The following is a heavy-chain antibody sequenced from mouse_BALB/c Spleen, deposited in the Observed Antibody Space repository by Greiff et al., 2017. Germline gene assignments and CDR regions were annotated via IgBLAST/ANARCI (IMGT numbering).Heavy chain of an antibody. J-gene: IGHJ4*01. V-gene: IGHV5-6-3*01. D-gene: IGHD2-2*01. Sequence: EVQGVESGGGLVQPGGSLKLSCAASGFTFSSYGMSWVRQTPDKRLELVATINSNGGSTYYPDSVKGRFTISRDNAKNTLYLQMSSLKSEDTAMYYCAREGENYGYDEYAMDYWGQGTSVTVSS. CDR2: INSNGGST. CDR3: AREGENYGYDEYAMDY. CDR1: GFTFSSYG.